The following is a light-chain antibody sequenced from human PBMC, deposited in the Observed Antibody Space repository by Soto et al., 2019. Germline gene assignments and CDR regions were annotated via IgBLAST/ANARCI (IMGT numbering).Light chain of an antibody. CDR1: QSVSSY. J-gene: IGKJ4*01. CDR3: QQRSNWPST. CDR2: DAS. V-gene: IGKV3-11*01. Sequence: EIVLTQSPATLSLSPGERATLSCRASQSVSSYLAWYQQKPGQAPRLLIYDASNRATGTPARFSGSGSGTDFALTISSLEPEEFAVYYCQQRSNWPSTFGGGTKVEIK.